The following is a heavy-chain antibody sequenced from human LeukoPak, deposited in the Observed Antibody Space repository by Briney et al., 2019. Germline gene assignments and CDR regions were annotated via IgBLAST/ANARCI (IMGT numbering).Heavy chain of an antibody. Sequence: GGSLRLSCAASGFTLNKYSINWVRQAPGKGLEWVSYISSGSNNIYYADSVKSRFTISRDNAMNSLYLQMNSLRAEDTAVYYCVRDRGYDILTGYYYYMDVWGKGTTVTVSS. J-gene: IGHJ6*03. D-gene: IGHD3-9*01. CDR2: ISSGSNNI. CDR3: VRDRGYDILTGYYYYMDV. V-gene: IGHV3-48*01. CDR1: GFTLNKYS.